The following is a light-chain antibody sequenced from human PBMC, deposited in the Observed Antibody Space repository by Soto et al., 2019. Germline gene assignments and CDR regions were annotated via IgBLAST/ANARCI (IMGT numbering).Light chain of an antibody. CDR3: QHYNSYSEA. V-gene: IGKV1-5*03. CDR2: KAS. J-gene: IGKJ1*01. CDR1: QTISSW. Sequence: DIQMTQSPSTLSGSVGDRVTITCRASQTISSWLAWYQQKPGKAPKLMSYKASTLKSRVPSRFSGSGSGTKFTLTISCLQPDDFATYYCQHYNSYSEAFGQGTKVELK.